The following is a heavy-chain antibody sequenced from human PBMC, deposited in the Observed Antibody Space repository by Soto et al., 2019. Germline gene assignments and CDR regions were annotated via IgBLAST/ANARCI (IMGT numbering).Heavy chain of an antibody. Sequence: SETLSLTCTVSGGSISSGDYYWSWIRQPPGKGLEWIGYIYYSGSTYYNPSLKSRVTISVDTSKNQFSLKLSSVTAADTAVYYCARDGGGGAPYYYYYGMDVWGQGTTVTVSS. V-gene: IGHV4-30-4*01. CDR1: GGSISSGDYY. J-gene: IGHJ6*02. D-gene: IGHD2-21*01. CDR2: IYYSGST. CDR3: ARDGGGGAPYYYYYGMDV.